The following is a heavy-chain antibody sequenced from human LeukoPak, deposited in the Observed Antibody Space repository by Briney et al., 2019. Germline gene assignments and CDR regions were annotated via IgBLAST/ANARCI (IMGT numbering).Heavy chain of an antibody. V-gene: IGHV1-58*02. CDR3: AKDRKSGYSYGHTARHGPTITFDY. D-gene: IGHD5-18*01. CDR1: GFTFTSSA. CDR2: IVVGSGNT. Sequence: GTSVKVSCKASGFTFTSSAMQWVRQARGQRLEWIGWIVVGSGNTNYAQKFQERVTITRDMSTSTAYMELSSLRAEDTAVYYCAKDRKSGYSYGHTARHGPTITFDYWGQGTLVTVSS. J-gene: IGHJ4*02.